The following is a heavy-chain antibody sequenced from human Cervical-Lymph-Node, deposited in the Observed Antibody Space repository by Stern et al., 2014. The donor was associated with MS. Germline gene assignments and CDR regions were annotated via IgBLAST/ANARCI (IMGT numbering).Heavy chain of an antibody. J-gene: IGHJ4*02. CDR1: GFSFDDYD. V-gene: IGHV3-30*03. CDR3: VRDRDTSGWTVGAY. Sequence: VQLEESGGGVVQPGTSLRLSCAASGFSFDDYDMHWVRQAPGKGLEWVAVIVFDGSREEYGDSVQGRFSISRDNSKNTVYLQMNSLRSDDTAVYYCVRDRDTSGWTVGAYWGQGTLVTVSS. D-gene: IGHD6-19*01. CDR2: IVFDGSRE.